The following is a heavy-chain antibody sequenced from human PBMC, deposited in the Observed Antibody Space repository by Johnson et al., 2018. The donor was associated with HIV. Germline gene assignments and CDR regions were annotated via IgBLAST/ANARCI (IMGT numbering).Heavy chain of an antibody. CDR2: ISYDGSNK. J-gene: IGHJ3*02. D-gene: IGHD1-14*01. CDR1: GFTFSSYG. Sequence: QVQLVESGGGVVQPGGSLRLSCAASGFTFSSYGMHWVRQAPGKGLEWVAVISYDGSNKYYADSVKGRFTISRDNSKNTLYLQMNSLRAEDTAVYYCARDHNHSNPGGAFDIWGQGTMVTVSS. CDR3: ARDHNHSNPGGAFDI. V-gene: IGHV3-30*19.